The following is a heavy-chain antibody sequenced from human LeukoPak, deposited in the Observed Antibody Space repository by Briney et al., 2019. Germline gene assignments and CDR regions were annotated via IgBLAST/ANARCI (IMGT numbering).Heavy chain of an antibody. CDR1: GFTFSSYA. CDR2: ISYDGSNK. J-gene: IGHJ4*02. Sequence: PGGSLRLSCAASGFTFSSYAMHWVRQAPGKGLEWVAVISYDGSNKYYADSVKGRFTISRDNAKNSLYLQMNSLRAEDTAVYYCARDPYGDYGPADYWGQGTLVTVSS. CDR3: ARDPYGDYGPADY. V-gene: IGHV3-30-3*01. D-gene: IGHD4-17*01.